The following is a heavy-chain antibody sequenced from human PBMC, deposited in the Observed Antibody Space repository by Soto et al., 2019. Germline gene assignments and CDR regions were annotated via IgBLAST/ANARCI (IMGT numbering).Heavy chain of an antibody. CDR2: IIPLFGTP. V-gene: IGHV1-69*01. CDR3: ARDREDYGSGNYYNRIDF. CDR1: GGIFSTYA. D-gene: IGHD3-10*01. Sequence: QVQLVQSGAEVKKPGSSVKVSCKASGGIFSTYAISWLRQAPGQGLEWMGGIIPLFGTPNYAQRFQGRVTITADESTSTAYMEVSRLRSEETAVYYCARDREDYGSGNYYNRIDFWGQGTLVTVSS. J-gene: IGHJ4*02.